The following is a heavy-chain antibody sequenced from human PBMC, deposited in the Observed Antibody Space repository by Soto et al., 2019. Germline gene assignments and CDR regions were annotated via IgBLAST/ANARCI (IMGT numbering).Heavy chain of an antibody. CDR2: MNPNSGNT. D-gene: IGHD6-13*01. CDR1: GYTFTSYD. J-gene: IGHJ4*02. V-gene: IGHV1-8*01. CDR3: ARGSSPLIAAAGDFDY. Sequence: ASVKVSCKASGYTFTSYDINWVRQATGQGLEWMGWMNPNSGNTGYAQKFQGRVTMTRNTSISTAYMELSSLRSEDTAVYYCARGSSPLIAAAGDFDYWGQGTLVTVSS.